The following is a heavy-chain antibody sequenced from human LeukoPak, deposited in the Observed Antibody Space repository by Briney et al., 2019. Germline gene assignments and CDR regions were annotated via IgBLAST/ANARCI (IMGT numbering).Heavy chain of an antibody. D-gene: IGHD6-13*01. CDR3: ARDGVEQQLVHYFDF. J-gene: IGHJ4*02. V-gene: IGHV3-21*04. CDR1: GFTFSSYS. Sequence: PGGSLRLSCAASGFTFSSYSMNWVRQAPGKGLEWVSSISSSSSYIYYADSVKGRFTISRDNSKNTLYLQINSLRAEDTAVYYCARDGVEQQLVHYFDFWGQGALVTVSS. CDR2: ISSSSSYI.